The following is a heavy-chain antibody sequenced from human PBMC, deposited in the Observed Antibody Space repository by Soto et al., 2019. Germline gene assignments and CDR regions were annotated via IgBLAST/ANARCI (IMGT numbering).Heavy chain of an antibody. J-gene: IGHJ4*02. CDR2: ISGSGGST. V-gene: IGHV3-23*01. Sequence: AISGSGGSTYYADSVKGRFTISRDNSKNTLYLQMNSLRAEDTAVYYCAKFAGFRYFDYWGQGTLVTVSS. CDR3: AKFAGFRYFDY.